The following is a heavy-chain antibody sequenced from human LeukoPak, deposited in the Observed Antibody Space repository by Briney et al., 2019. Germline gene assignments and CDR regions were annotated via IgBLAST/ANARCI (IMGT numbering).Heavy chain of an antibody. D-gene: IGHD2-2*01. CDR3: ARVSIAVVPAAMYVYGMDV. J-gene: IGHJ6*04. CDR2: IIHSGST. CDR1: GGSFSGYY. V-gene: IGHV4-34*12. Sequence: SETLSLTCAVYGGSFSGYYWSWIRQPPGKGLEWIGEIIHSGSTNYNPSLKSRVTISVDTSKNQFSLKLSSVTAADTAVYYCARVSIAVVPAAMYVYGMDVWGKGTTVTVSS.